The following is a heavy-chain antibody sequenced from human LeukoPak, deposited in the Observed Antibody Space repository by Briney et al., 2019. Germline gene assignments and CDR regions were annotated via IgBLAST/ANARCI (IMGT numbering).Heavy chain of an antibody. CDR3: VRDPHYDFWSASPDV. CDR1: GGSISSYY. V-gene: IGHV4-59*01. D-gene: IGHD3-3*01. Sequence: SETLSLTCTVSGGSISSYYWSWIRQPPGKGLEWIGYIYYSGSTNYNPSLKSRVTISVDTSKNQFSLKLSSVTAADTAVYYCVRDPHYDFWSASPDVWGKGTTVTVSS. CDR2: IYYSGST. J-gene: IGHJ6*04.